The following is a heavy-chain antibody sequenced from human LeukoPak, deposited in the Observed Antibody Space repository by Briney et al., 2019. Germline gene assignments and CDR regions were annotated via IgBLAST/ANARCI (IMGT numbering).Heavy chain of an antibody. CDR2: ISGSADIT. J-gene: IGHJ4*02. V-gene: IGHV3-23*01. D-gene: IGHD6-19*01. CDR1: GFTFSSYA. CDR3: AKDLDGGIAVAGYDY. Sequence: GGSLRLSCAASGFTFSSYAMSWVRQAPGKGLEWVSIISGSADITYYADSVKGRFTISRDNSKNTLYLQMNSLRAEDTAVYYCAKDLDGGIAVAGYDYWGQGTLVTVSS.